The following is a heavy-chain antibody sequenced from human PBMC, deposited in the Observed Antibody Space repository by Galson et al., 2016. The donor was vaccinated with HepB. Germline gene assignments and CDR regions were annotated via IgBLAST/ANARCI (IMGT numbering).Heavy chain of an antibody. CDR3: AKAAYSGSYGFDY. V-gene: IGHV3-30*18. CDR2: ISYDGSNK. D-gene: IGHD1-26*01. J-gene: IGHJ4*02. Sequence: GLEWVAVISYDGSNKYYAASVKGRFTISRDNSKNTLYLQMNSLRAEDTAVYYCAKAAYSGSYGFDYWGQGTLVTVSS.